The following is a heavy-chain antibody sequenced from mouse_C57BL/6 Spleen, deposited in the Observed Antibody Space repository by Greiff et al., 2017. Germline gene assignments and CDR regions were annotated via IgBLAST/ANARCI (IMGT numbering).Heavy chain of an antibody. CDR1: GFSLTSYG. D-gene: IGHD1-1*01. V-gene: IGHV2-6*01. CDR2: IWGVGST. J-gene: IGHJ4*01. CDR3: ASGGVYYGSSSYAMDY. Sequence: VQLVESGPGLVAPSQSLSITCTVSGFSLTSYGVDWVRQSPGKGLEWLGVIWGVGSTNYNSALKSRLSISKDNSKSQVFLKMNSLQTDDTAMYYCASGGVYYGSSSYAMDYWGQGTSVTVSS.